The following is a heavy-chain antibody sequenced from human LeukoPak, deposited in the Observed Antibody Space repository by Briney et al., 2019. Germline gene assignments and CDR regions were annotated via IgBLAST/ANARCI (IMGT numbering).Heavy chain of an antibody. CDR2: ISYDGSKK. J-gene: IGHJ4*02. CDR1: GFTFSSYG. V-gene: IGHV3-30*18. Sequence: GSLRLSCAASGFTFSSYGMDWVRQTPGKGLEWVAVISYDGSKKYYADSVKGRFTISRDNSKNTLDLQMNSLRAEDTAVYYCAKDLQASTLLYYFDYWGQGTLVTVSS. CDR3: AKDLQASTLLYYFDY. D-gene: IGHD1-26*01.